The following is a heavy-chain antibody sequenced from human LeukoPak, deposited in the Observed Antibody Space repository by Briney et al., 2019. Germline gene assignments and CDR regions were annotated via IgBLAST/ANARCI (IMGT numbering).Heavy chain of an antibody. CDR3: TRWPGIVTAGRIWGYYFDY. Sequence: GGPLRLLCAASGFPFSSYGMHWVRPAPGKGLAGVAFIRYDGCNKYYADSVKGRFTITRDNAKNPLYLQMNSLRVEDTAVYYCTRWPGIVTAGRIWGYYFDYWGQGTLVTVSS. CDR2: IRYDGCNK. J-gene: IGHJ4*02. CDR1: GFPFSSYG. D-gene: IGHD6-13*01. V-gene: IGHV3-30*02.